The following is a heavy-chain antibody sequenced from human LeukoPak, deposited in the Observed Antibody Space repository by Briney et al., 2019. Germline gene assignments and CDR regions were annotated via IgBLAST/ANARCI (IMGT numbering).Heavy chain of an antibody. D-gene: IGHD3-10*01. CDR3: ARSQARGDNWFDP. CDR2: FSTSNTYI. V-gene: IGHV3-21*04. Sequence: PGGSLRLSCVASGFTFSTYSMSWVRQAPGKGLEGVSSFSTSNTYIYYADSVKGRFTISRDNAKNSLYLQMNSLRAEDTALYYCARSQARGDNWFDPWGQGTLVTVSS. CDR1: GFTFSTYS. J-gene: IGHJ5*02.